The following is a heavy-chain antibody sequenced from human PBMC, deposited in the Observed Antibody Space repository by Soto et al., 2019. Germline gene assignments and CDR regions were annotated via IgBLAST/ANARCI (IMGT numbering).Heavy chain of an antibody. D-gene: IGHD3-10*01. CDR3: AKDQGVTMVRGVIREKGFFDY. V-gene: IGHV3-23*01. Sequence: PGGSLRLSCAASGFTFSSYAMSWVRQAPGKGLEWVSAISGSGGSTYYADSVKGRFTISRDNSKNTLYLQMNSLRAEDTAVYYCAKDQGVTMVRGVIREKGFFDYWGQGTLVTVS. CDR1: GFTFSSYA. J-gene: IGHJ4*02. CDR2: ISGSGGST.